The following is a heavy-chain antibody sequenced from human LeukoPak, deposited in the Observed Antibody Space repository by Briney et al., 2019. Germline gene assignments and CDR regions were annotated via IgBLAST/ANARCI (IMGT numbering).Heavy chain of an antibody. D-gene: IGHD3-3*01. V-gene: IGHV7-4-1*02. Sequence: ASVKVSCKASGYTFTSYAMNWVRQAPGQGLEWMGWINTNTGNPTYAQGFTGRFVFSLDTSVSTAYLQISSPKAEDTAVYYCARDSLENYDFWSGYPSTRPIDYWGQGTLVTVSS. CDR2: INTNTGNP. CDR1: GYTFTSYA. J-gene: IGHJ4*02. CDR3: ARDSLENYDFWSGYPSTRPIDY.